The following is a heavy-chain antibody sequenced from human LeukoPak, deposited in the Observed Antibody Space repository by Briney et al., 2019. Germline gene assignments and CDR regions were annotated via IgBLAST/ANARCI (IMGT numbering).Heavy chain of an antibody. CDR3: ARGLINGHDFDY. CDR2: IHPISGDT. V-gene: IGHV1-2*04. J-gene: IGHJ4*02. CDR1: GYTFTGYY. D-gene: IGHD1-20*01. Sequence: GASVKVSCKASGYTFTGYYMHWVRQVPGQGPEWMGWIHPISGDTNQAQKFQGWVTLTRDTSISTAYMDLSRLTSDDTAVYYCARGLINGHDFDYWGQGTLVTASS.